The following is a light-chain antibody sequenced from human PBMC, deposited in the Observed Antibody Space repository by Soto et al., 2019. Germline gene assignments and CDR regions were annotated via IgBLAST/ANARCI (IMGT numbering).Light chain of an antibody. CDR3: QNYNSALT. Sequence: DIQMTQSPSSLSASVGDRVTITCRASQGISNYLAWYQQKPGKVPKLLIYAASTLQSGVPSRFSGSGSGTDFTLTISSLQPEDVATYYCQNYNSALTFGGGTKVEIK. CDR1: QGISNY. V-gene: IGKV1-27*01. CDR2: AAS. J-gene: IGKJ4*01.